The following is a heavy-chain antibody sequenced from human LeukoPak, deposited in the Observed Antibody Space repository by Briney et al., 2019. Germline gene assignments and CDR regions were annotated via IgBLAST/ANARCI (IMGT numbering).Heavy chain of an antibody. D-gene: IGHD3-16*01. V-gene: IGHV3-30*02. J-gene: IGHJ4*02. Sequence: GGSLRGSCAASGCTFSGYGRQWVRQAPGKGREWVASIRYDGINKYYADSVRGRFTISRDNSKNTLYLQMNSLRAEDTAVYYCAKGGLSNWGQGTVVTVSS. CDR1: GCTFSGYG. CDR2: IRYDGINK. CDR3: AKGGLSN.